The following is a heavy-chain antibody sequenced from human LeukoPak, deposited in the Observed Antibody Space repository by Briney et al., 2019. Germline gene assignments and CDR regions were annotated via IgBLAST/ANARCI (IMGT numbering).Heavy chain of an antibody. CDR3: ANFLDDFWSGYTPSYGMDV. Sequence: GGSLRLSCAASGFTFSSYAMSWVRQAPGKGLEWVSSISSSSSYIYYADSVKGRFTISRDNAKNSLYLQMNSLRAEDTAVYYCANFLDDFWSGYTPSYGMDVWGQGTTVTVSS. CDR1: GFTFSSYA. CDR2: ISSSSSYI. J-gene: IGHJ6*02. V-gene: IGHV3-21*01. D-gene: IGHD3-3*01.